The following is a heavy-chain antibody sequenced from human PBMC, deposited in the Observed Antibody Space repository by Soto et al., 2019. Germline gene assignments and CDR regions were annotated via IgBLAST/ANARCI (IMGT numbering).Heavy chain of an antibody. CDR2: NYYSGTT. Sequence: ETLSLTCAVSGVSISSYYWSWIRQPPGKGLEWIGYNYYSGTTNYNPSLKSRVTISVDTSKNQFFLRLTSVTAADTAVYYCVIVFD. CDR1: GVSISSYY. J-gene: IGHJ3*02. CDR3: VIVFD. V-gene: IGHV4-59*01.